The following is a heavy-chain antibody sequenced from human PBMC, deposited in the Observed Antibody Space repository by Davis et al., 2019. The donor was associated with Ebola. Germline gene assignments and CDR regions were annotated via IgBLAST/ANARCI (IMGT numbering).Heavy chain of an antibody. V-gene: IGHV1-69*04. D-gene: IGHD3-22*01. Sequence: AASVKVSCKASGYTFTNNGISWVRQAPGQGLEWMGRIIPILGIANYAQKFQGRVTITADKSTSTAYMELSSLRSEDTAVYYCARDLGSPVVRDDYWGQGTLVTVSS. CDR2: IIPILGIA. CDR3: ARDLGSPVVRDDY. J-gene: IGHJ4*02. CDR1: GYTFTNNG.